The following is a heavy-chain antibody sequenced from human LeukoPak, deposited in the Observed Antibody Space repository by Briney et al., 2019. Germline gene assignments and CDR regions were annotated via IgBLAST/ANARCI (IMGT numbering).Heavy chain of an antibody. Sequence: SETLSLTCTVSGGSISSYYWNWIRQPPGKGLEWIGYIHYSGSTNYNPSLKSRISVSVDTSKRQFSLKLSSVTAADTAVYYCARSDSSGYFLPLGFDPWGQGTLVTVSS. CDR3: ARSDSSGYFLPLGFDP. J-gene: IGHJ5*02. D-gene: IGHD3-22*01. CDR1: GGSISSYY. CDR2: IHYSGST. V-gene: IGHV4-59*01.